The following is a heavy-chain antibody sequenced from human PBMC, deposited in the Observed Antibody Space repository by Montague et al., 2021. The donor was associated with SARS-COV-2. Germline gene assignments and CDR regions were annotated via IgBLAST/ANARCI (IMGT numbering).Heavy chain of an antibody. J-gene: IGHJ4*02. CDR3: ARISVGSKYYFDF. D-gene: IGHD4-11*01. CDR1: GDSVSRNSAA. Sequence: CAISGDSVSRNSAAWNWIRQSPSRGLEWLGRTYYRSKWYNDYAVSVKSRITINSDTSKNQISLQLNSVTPEDTAVYYCARISVGSKYYFDFWGQGTLVTVSS. CDR2: TYYRSKWYN. V-gene: IGHV6-1*01.